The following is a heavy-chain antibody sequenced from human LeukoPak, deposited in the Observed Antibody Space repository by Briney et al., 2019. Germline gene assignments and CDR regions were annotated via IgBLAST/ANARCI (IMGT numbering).Heavy chain of an antibody. Sequence: ASVKVSCKASGYTFTGYYMHWVRQAPGQGLEWMGWINPNSGGTNYAQKFQGRVTMTRDTSISTAYMELSRLRSDDTAVYYCARESGMMIVGTTTNLTNAIDICGQGTMCNVSS. V-gene: IGHV1-2*02. CDR2: INPNSGGT. J-gene: IGHJ3*02. CDR1: GYTFTGYY. D-gene: IGHD1-26*01. CDR3: ARESGMMIVGTTTNLTNAIDI.